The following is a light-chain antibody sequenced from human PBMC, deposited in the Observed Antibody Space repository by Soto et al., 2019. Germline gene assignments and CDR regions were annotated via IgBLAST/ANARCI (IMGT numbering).Light chain of an antibody. J-gene: IGKJ5*01. Sequence: EIVLTQSPGTLSLSPGERATLSCRASQSVSNSYLAWYQQKPGQGPRLLIYGASNRATGIPARFSGSGSGTDFTLTISSLEPEDFAVYYCQQRSNWPTFGQGTRLEIK. V-gene: IGKV3D-20*02. CDR1: QSVSNSY. CDR3: QQRSNWPT. CDR2: GAS.